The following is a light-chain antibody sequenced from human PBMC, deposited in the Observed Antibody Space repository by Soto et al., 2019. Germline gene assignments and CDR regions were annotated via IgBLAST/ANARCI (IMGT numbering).Light chain of an antibody. Sequence: QSALAQPASVSGSPGQSITISCTGSSSDVGRYNLVSWYQQHPDKAPKLIIYEDNERPSGVSDRFSGSKSGNTASLTISGLQTEDEAHYYCCSYAGGTSVIFGGGTKLTVL. J-gene: IGLJ2*01. V-gene: IGLV2-23*01. CDR3: CSYAGGTSVI. CDR1: SSDVGRYNL. CDR2: EDN.